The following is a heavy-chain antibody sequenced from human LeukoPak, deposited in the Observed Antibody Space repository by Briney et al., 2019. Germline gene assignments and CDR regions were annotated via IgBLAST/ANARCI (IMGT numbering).Heavy chain of an antibody. CDR2: ISSSSSTI. CDR3: ARDIRHYDILTGYYNADYFDY. V-gene: IGHV3-48*02. D-gene: IGHD3-9*01. Sequence: GGSLRLSCAASGFTFSRYWMHWLRQAPGKGLEWVSYISSSSSTIYYADSVKGRFTISRDNAKNSLYLQMNSLRDEDTAVYYCARDIRHYDILTGYYNADYFDYWGQGTLVTVSS. J-gene: IGHJ4*02. CDR1: GFTFSRYW.